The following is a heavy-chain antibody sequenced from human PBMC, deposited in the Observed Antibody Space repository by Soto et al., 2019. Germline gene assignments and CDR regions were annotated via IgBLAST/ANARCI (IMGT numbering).Heavy chain of an antibody. CDR2: LSFDGSNQ. D-gene: IGHD6-6*01. CDR3: AKVSSIAVRGKYYFDY. V-gene: IGHV3-30-3*01. J-gene: IGHJ4*02. CDR1: GFTFSTYP. Sequence: PGGSLRLSCAASGFTFSTYPMHWVRQAPGKGLEWVAVLSFDGSNQYYADSVKGRFTISRDNSKNTLYLQMNSLRAEDTAVYYCAKVSSIAVRGKYYFDYWGQGTPATVSS.